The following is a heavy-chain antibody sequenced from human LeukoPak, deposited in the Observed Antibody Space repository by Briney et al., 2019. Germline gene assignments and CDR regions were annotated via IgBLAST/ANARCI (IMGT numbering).Heavy chain of an antibody. V-gene: IGHV3-23*01. Sequence: TGGSLRLSCAASGFTFSSFAMSWVRQAPRKGLGWVSGITGGVGATYYADSVKGRFTISRDNSRSTLYLQMNSLRVEDTAVYYCAKQVEASVAGTGVAFNIWGQGTMVTVSS. CDR2: ITGGVGAT. CDR3: AKQVEASVAGTGVAFNI. J-gene: IGHJ3*02. D-gene: IGHD6-19*01. CDR1: GFTFSSFA.